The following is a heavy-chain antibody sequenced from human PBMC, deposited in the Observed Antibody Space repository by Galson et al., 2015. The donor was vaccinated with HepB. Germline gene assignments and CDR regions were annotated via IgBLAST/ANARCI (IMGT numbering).Heavy chain of an antibody. CDR2: ISYDGSNK. CDR1: GFTFSSYG. CDR3: AKGLSPILWFGELSVRSDNWFDP. V-gene: IGHV3-30*18. Sequence: SLRLSCAASGFTFSSYGMHWVRQAPGKGLEWVAVISYDGSNKYYADSVKGRFTISRDNSKNTLYLQMNSLRAEGTAVYYCAKGLSPILWFGELSVRSDNWFDPWGQGTLVTVSS. J-gene: IGHJ5*02. D-gene: IGHD3-10*01.